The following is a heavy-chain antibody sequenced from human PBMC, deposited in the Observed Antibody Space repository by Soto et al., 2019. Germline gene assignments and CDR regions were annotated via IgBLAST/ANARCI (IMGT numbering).Heavy chain of an antibody. CDR1: GYTFTSYG. J-gene: IGHJ6*03. CDR2: ISAYNGNT. CDR3: ARGGPYYDFWSGPRLYYYYMDV. V-gene: IGHV1-18*01. Sequence: GASVKVSCKASGYTFTSYGISWVRQAPGQVLEWMGWISAYNGNTNYAQKLQGRVTMTTDTSTSTACMELRSLRSDDTAVYYCARGGPYYDFWSGPRLYYYYMDVWGKGTTVTVSS. D-gene: IGHD3-3*01.